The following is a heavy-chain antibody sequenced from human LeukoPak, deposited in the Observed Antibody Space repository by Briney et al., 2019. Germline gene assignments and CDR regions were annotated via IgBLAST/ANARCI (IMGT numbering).Heavy chain of an antibody. CDR2: IYYSGTT. V-gene: IGHV4-39*01. J-gene: IGHJ4*02. CDR3: ARLDLYITTSD. CDR1: GDSISSNNHY. Sequence: PSETLSLTCTVSGDSISSNNHYWGWIRQPPGKGLEWIGNIYYSGTTFYNPSLKSRVIISIDTSKNQFSLGLSSVTAADTAVYYCARLDLYITTSDWGQGTLVTVSS. D-gene: IGHD3-3*01.